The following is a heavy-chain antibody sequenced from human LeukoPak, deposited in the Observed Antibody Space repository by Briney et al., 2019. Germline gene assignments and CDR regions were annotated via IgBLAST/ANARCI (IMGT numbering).Heavy chain of an antibody. CDR2: ISSSNSYI. D-gene: IGHD6-13*01. V-gene: IGHV3-21*01. J-gene: IGHJ4*02. CDR1: GFTFSTYN. CDR3: AREIAAAGSNYFDY. Sequence: GGSLRLSCAASGFTFSTYNMNWVRQAPGKGPEWVSFISSSNSYIYYADSVKGRFTISRDNAKNSLYLQMNSLRAEDTAVYYCAREIAAAGSNYFDYWGQGTLVTVSS.